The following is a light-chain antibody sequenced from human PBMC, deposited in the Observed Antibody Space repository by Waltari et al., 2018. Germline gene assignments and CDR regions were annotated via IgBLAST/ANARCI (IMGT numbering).Light chain of an antibody. V-gene: IGKV1-5*03. Sequence: DIQMTQSPCTLSASVGDSVTITCRASQSISNWLAWYQQKSGEAPKLLIFEASTLQSGVPSRFSGSGSGTEFTLTISSLQPDDLATYYCQQYNNYLLTFGGGTKVEIK. CDR1: QSISNW. J-gene: IGKJ4*01. CDR2: EAS. CDR3: QQYNNYLLT.